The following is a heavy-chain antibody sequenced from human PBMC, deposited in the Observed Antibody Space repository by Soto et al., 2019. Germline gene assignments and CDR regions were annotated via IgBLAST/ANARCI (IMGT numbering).Heavy chain of an antibody. Sequence: SETLSLTCAVYGVSFSGYDWSWIRQPPGEGLEWIGEINHSGSTNYNPSLKSRVTISVDKSKNQFSLKLSSVTAADTAVYYCARYRGGLQHWGQRTLVTVSS. CDR3: ARYRGGLQH. CDR1: GVSFSGYD. CDR2: INHSGST. V-gene: IGHV4-34*01. J-gene: IGHJ1*01. D-gene: IGHD1-26*01.